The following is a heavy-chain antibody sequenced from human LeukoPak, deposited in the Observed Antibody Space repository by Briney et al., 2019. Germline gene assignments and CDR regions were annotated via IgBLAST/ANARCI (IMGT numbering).Heavy chain of an antibody. Sequence: GGSLRLSCAASGFTFNNYVMHWVRQAPGKGLEWVALILYDGSNKYYADSVKGRFSISRDNSKNTLYLQMNSLRAEDTAVYYCARASYCGGDCYYYFDYWGQGTLVTVSS. CDR1: GFTFNNYV. J-gene: IGHJ4*02. D-gene: IGHD2-21*02. V-gene: IGHV3-30-3*01. CDR2: ILYDGSNK. CDR3: ARASYCGGDCYYYFDY.